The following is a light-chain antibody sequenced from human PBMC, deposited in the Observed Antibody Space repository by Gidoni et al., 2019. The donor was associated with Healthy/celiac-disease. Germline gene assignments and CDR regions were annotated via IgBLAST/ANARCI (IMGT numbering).Light chain of an antibody. CDR1: QSVSSSY. CDR3: QQYGSSPPYT. J-gene: IGKJ2*01. V-gene: IGKV3-20*01. Sequence: EIVLTQSPGTLSLSPGERATLSCRASQSVSSSYLALYQQKPGQAPRLLIYGASSRATGIPDRFSGSGSGTDFTLTISRLRPEDFAVYYCQQYGSSPPYTFGQGTKLEIK. CDR2: GAS.